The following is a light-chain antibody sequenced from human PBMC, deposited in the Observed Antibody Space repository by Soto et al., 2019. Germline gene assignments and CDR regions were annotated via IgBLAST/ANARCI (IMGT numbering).Light chain of an antibody. V-gene: IGKV1-33*01. J-gene: IGKJ1*01. Sequence: DIQMTQSPSSLSGSVGDRVTITCQASQDIGNSVNWYQQKPGKAPKLLLSAASNLETGDPLRFSGSGSGTDFAFIISSLQPEDVATYFCQQSFSSPWTFGQGTKVVIK. CDR2: AAS. CDR1: QDIGNS. CDR3: QQSFSSPWT.